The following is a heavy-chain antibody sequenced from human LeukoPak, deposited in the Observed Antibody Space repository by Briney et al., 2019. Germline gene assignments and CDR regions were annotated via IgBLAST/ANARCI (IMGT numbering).Heavy chain of an antibody. CDR1: GGSISSSSYY. CDR2: ISGSGGST. CDR3: AKTDIAVAAPVGY. Sequence: ETLSLTCTVSGGSISSSSYYWGWLRQPPGKGLEWVSAISGSGGSTYYADSVKGRFTISRDDSKNTLYLQMNSLRAEDTAVYYCAKTDIAVAAPVGYWGQGTLVTVSP. J-gene: IGHJ4*02. V-gene: IGHV3-23*01. D-gene: IGHD6-19*01.